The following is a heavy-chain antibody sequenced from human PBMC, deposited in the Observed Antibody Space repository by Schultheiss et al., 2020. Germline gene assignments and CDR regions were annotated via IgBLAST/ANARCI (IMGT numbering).Heavy chain of an antibody. CDR3: ALARWTVVEYYFDY. D-gene: IGHD2-15*01. V-gene: IGHV4-59*12. J-gene: IGHJ4*02. CDR2: IYFNGST. Sequence: SETLSLTCSVSGGSISRYYWSWTRQPPGKGLEWIGYIYFNGSTKFNPSLTSRLTMSVDTSKNQFSLKLSSVTAADTAVYYCALARWTVVEYYFDYWGQGTLVTVSS. CDR1: GGSISRYY.